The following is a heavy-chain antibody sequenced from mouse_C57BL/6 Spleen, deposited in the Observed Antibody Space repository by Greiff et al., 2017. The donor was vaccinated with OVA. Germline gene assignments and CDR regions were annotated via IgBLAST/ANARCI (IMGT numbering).Heavy chain of an antibody. CDR3: ARARVITTVVDSYYFDY. D-gene: IGHD1-1*01. CDR2: INPNYGTT. V-gene: IGHV1-39*01. CDR1: GYSFTDYN. J-gene: IGHJ2*01. Sequence: EVKLQESGPELVKPGASVKISCKASGYSFTDYNMNWVKQSNGKSLEWIGVINPNYGTTSYNQKFKGKATLTVDQSSSTAYMQLNSLTSEDSAVYYCARARVITTVVDSYYFDYWGQGTTLTVSS.